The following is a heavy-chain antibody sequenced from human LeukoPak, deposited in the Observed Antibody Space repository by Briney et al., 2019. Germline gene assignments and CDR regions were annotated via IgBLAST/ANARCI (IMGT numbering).Heavy chain of an antibody. V-gene: IGHV3-23*01. Sequence: GGSLRLSCAASGFTFSSYEMNWVRQAPGKGLEWVSAISGSGGSTYYADSVKGRFTISRDNSKNTLYLQMNSLRAEDTAVYYCAKIDSSGWYSFDYWGQGTLVTVSS. CDR1: GFTFSSYE. J-gene: IGHJ4*02. CDR3: AKIDSSGWYSFDY. CDR2: ISGSGGST. D-gene: IGHD6-19*01.